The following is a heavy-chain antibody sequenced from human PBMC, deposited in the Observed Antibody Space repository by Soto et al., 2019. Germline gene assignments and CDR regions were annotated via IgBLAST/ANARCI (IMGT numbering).Heavy chain of an antibody. J-gene: IGHJ3*02. V-gene: IGHV1-69*01. Sequence: QVQLVQSGAEVKKPGSSVTVSCKASGGTLSNYAINWVRQAPGQGLEWMGGSIPILGSSNYAPKFQDRVTIAADESTSTPYMDLSSLRAEAAALYYCASREIVGAFDIWGQGTMVTVSS. D-gene: IGHD5-12*01. CDR2: SIPILGSS. CDR1: GGTLSNYA. CDR3: ASREIVGAFDI.